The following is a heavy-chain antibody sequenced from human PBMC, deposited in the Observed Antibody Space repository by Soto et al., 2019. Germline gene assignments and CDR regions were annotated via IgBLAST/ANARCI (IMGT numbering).Heavy chain of an antibody. CDR2: VHHSGAS. D-gene: IGHD2-2*01. J-gene: IGHJ4*02. Sequence: QVQLQQSGPGLVKPSGTLSLTCAVSGGSVNSPNCCNWVRQHPEKGLEWIGEVHHSGASNYSPSPKARITLSRDKSKNEVSRNLRSGTATDTAIYYCGRAHASVPPMDSGGRGIRVTVS. CDR1: GGSVNSPNC. V-gene: IGHV4-4*02. CDR3: GRAHASVPPMDS.